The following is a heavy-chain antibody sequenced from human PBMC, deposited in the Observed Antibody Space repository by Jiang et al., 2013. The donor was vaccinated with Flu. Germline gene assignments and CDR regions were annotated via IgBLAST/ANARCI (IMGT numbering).Heavy chain of an antibody. D-gene: IGHD4-23*01. Sequence: SGAEVKKPGASVKVSCKASGYTFTSYDINWVRQATGQGLEWMGWMNPNSGNTGYAQKFQGRVTMTRNTSISTAYMELSSLRSEDTAVYYCARRRAHGTTTVVKGWFDPWGQGTLVTVSS. V-gene: IGHV1-8*01. CDR3: ARRRAHGTTTVVKGWFDP. J-gene: IGHJ5*02. CDR2: MNPNSGNT. CDR1: GYTFTSYD.